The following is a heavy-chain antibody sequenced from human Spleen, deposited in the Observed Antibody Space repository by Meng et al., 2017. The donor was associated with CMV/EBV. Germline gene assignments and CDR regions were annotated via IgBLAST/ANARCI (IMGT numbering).Heavy chain of an antibody. D-gene: IGHD2-15*01. Sequence: GESLKISCAASGFTFSSYAMSWVRQAPGKGLEWVSAISGSGASTYYADSVKGRFTISRDNSRNTLYLQMNSLRAEDTAVYFCAKLFARWRGGNYGMDVWGQGTAVTVSS. CDR3: AKLFARWRGGNYGMDV. J-gene: IGHJ6*02. CDR1: GFTFSSYA. V-gene: IGHV3-23*01. CDR2: ISGSGAST.